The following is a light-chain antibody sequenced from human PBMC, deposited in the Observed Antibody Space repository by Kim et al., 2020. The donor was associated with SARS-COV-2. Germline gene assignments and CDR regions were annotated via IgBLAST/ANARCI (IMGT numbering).Light chain of an antibody. J-gene: IGKJ1*01. CDR1: QSVTTN. Sequence: SPGERATLSCRASQSVTTNLAWYQQKPGQAPRLLIYGASTRATGIPARFSGSGSGTEFTLTISILQSEDVAVYYCQQYNNWPPWTFGQGTKVDIK. CDR2: GAS. CDR3: QQYNNWPPWT. V-gene: IGKV3-15*01.